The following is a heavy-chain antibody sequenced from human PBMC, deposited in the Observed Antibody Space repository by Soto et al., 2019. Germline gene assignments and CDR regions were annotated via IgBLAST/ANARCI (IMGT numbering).Heavy chain of an antibody. D-gene: IGHD5-12*01. Sequence: SETLSLTCAVSGYSISSGYHWGCIRQPPGKGLEWIGIINHSENTYYNPSLKSRVTMSVDTSKNQFSLNLSSVTAADTAIYYCAGRYSTTHRSFDYWGQGALVTVSS. CDR3: AGRYSTTHRSFDY. CDR1: GYSISSGYH. V-gene: IGHV4-38-2*01. CDR2: INHSENT. J-gene: IGHJ4*02.